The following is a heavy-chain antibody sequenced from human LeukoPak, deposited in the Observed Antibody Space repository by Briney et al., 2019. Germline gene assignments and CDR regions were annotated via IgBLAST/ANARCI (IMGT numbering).Heavy chain of an antibody. D-gene: IGHD3-10*01. CDR3: ARGGWARRYYGSGSSFDP. J-gene: IGHJ5*02. CDR1: GGSISSSNYY. Sequence: QPSETLSLTCTVAGGSISSSNYYWGWIRQPPGKGLEWIGTISHSGSTNYNPSLKSRVTISVDTSKNQFFLKLSSVTAADTAVYHCARGGWARRYYGSGSSFDPWGQGTLVTVSS. V-gene: IGHV4-39*07. CDR2: ISHSGST.